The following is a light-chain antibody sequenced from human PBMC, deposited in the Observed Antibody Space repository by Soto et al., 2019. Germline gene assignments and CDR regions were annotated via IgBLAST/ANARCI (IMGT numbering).Light chain of an antibody. CDR1: QSVTNW. Sequence: DIQMTQSPSTLSASVGDRVTITCRASQSVTNWLAWYQQKPGKAPNLLIYDASRVQSGIPSRFSGSGSGTKFTITISSLQPDDFATYYCQQYTTYPYTFGQGTKLEIK. J-gene: IGKJ2*01. V-gene: IGKV1-5*01. CDR3: QQYTTYPYT. CDR2: DAS.